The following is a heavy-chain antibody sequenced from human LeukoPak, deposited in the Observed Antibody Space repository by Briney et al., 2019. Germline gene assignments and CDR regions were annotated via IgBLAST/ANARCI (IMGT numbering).Heavy chain of an antibody. CDR3: ARTYYDFWSGYLYYYYGMDV. D-gene: IGHD3-3*01. CDR1: GYTFTGYY. J-gene: IGHJ6*02. CDR2: INPNSGGT. V-gene: IGHV1-2*06. Sequence: GASVKVSCKASGYTFTGYYMHWVRQAPGQGLEWMGRINPNSGGTNYAQKFQGRVTMTRDTSTSTAYMELSRLRSDDTAVYYCARTYYDFWSGYLYYYYGMDVWGQGTTVTVSS.